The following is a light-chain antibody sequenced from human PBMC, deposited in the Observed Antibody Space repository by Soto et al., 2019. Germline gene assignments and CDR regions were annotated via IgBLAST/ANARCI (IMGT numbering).Light chain of an antibody. J-gene: IGLJ1*01. CDR1: GGSIASNY. V-gene: IGLV6-57*02. CDR3: QSFDRSDYV. Sequence: NFMLTQPHSVSESPGKTVTISCTASGGSIASNYVQCYQQRPGSAPTAVIYEDNERPSGVPDRFSGSIDTSSNSASLTISGLKTEDEADYYCQSFDRSDYVFGTGTKVTVL. CDR2: EDN.